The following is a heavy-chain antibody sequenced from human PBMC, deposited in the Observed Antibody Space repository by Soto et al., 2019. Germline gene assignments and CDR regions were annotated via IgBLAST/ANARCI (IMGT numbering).Heavy chain of an antibody. D-gene: IGHD3-3*01. J-gene: IGHJ5*02. CDR1: GLPSSRHC. V-gene: IGHV3-7*01. Sequence: GGPLRLSCGASGLPSSRHCKSWVRPAPGKGLEWVANIKQDGSEKYYVDSVKGRFTISRDNAKNSLYLQMNSLRAEDTAVYYCARLRQIRWFDPWGQGTLVTVSS. CDR2: IKQDGSEK. CDR3: ARLRQIRWFDP.